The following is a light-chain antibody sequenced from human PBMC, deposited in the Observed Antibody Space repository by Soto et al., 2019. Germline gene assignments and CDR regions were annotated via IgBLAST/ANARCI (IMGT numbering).Light chain of an antibody. Sequence: DIQMTQSPSSLSASVGDTVTITCRASQGISNYLAWYQQNPGQVPNLLIYAASTLQSVVPSRFSGSGSGTDFTLTISSLRPEDVATYYCQKYNNAPRTFGQGTKVEI. CDR3: QKYNNAPRT. CDR2: AAS. CDR1: QGISNY. V-gene: IGKV1-27*01. J-gene: IGKJ1*01.